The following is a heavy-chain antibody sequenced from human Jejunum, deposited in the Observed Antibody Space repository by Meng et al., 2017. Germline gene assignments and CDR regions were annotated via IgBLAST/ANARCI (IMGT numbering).Heavy chain of an antibody. Sequence: QVQLVGSGGGVGQPGRSLRLSCTASGFTFRSFAMQWVRQAPGKGLEWVAVISYDGSNNYYADSVMGRFTISRDNSKNTLYLEMNSLRPEDTAVYYCVYGPDYWGQGTLVTVSS. V-gene: IGHV3-30*01. CDR2: ISYDGSNN. CDR3: VYGPDY. CDR1: GFTFRSFA. J-gene: IGHJ4*02. D-gene: IGHD2/OR15-2a*01.